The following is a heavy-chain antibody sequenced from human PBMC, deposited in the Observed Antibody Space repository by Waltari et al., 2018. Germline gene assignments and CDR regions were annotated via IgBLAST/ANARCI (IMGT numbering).Heavy chain of an antibody. J-gene: IGHJ4*02. V-gene: IGHV3-74*01. D-gene: IGHD6-25*01. CDR3: ASLSAPIDY. CDR1: GSLFSGYW. CDR2: SESTGGST. Sequence: EVLLVESGGGVVQPGGSLTLSCATSGSLFSGYWMHWVRQSPGKGLVWVSESESTGGSTTYADSVRGRFTISRDNDKNTIYLHMNSLRAEDTALYYCASLSAPIDYWGQGTLVTVSS.